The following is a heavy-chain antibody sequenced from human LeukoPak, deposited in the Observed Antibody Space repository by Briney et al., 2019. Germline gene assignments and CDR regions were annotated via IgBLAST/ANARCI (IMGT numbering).Heavy chain of an antibody. V-gene: IGHV3-23*01. CDR2: MSGSGGST. D-gene: IGHD3-10*01. CDR3: ATLDGSGLTYDAFDI. Sequence: PGGSLRLSCAASGFTFSSYAVSSVRQSPGKGLEWFSAMSGSGGSTYYADSVKGRFTISRDNSKNTLYLQMNSLRAEDTAVYYCATLDGSGLTYDAFDIWGQGTMVTVSS. CDR1: GFTFSSYA. J-gene: IGHJ3*02.